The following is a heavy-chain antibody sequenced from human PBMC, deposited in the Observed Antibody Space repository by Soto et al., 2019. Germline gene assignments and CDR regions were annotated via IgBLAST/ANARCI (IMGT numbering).Heavy chain of an antibody. CDR2: ISGSDDST. J-gene: IGHJ3*02. CDR1: GFTFSSYA. V-gene: IGHV3-23*01. D-gene: IGHD3-22*01. CDR3: ARDEYHDDGGGYYSEAAFDI. Sequence: GGCLRLSCAAAGFTFSSYAMSWVRQAPGKGLEWVSVISGSDDSTYYADSVKGRFTISRDNSKNTLYLQMNSLRAEDTAVYYCARDEYHDDGGGYYSEAAFDIWGQGTMVTVSS.